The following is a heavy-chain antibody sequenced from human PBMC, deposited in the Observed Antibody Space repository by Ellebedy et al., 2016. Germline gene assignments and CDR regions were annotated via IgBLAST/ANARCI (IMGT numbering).Heavy chain of an antibody. Sequence: GGSLRLXXAASGFTFSNYRMSWVRQAPGKGLEWVANIKQDGSEKNYVDSVKGRFTISRDNAKNSLYLQMNSLRVDDTAVYYCARGASSAYQDWGQGTLVIVSS. CDR1: GFTFSNYR. CDR2: IKQDGSEK. CDR3: ARGASSAYQD. V-gene: IGHV3-7*01. J-gene: IGHJ4*02.